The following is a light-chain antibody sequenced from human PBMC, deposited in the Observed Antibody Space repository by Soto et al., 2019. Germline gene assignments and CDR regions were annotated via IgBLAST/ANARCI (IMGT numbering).Light chain of an antibody. J-gene: IGLJ3*02. Sequence: QSALTQPASVSGYPGQSITISCTGTSSDGGGYNYVSWYQQHPGKAPKLMIYEVSNRPSGVSNRFSGSKSGNTASLTISGLQAEDEADYYCSSYTTSSTHWVFGGGTKLTVL. CDR2: EVS. V-gene: IGLV2-14*01. CDR1: SSDGGGYNY. CDR3: SSYTTSSTHWV.